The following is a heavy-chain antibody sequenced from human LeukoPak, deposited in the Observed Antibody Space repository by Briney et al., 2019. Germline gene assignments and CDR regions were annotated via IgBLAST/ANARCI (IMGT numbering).Heavy chain of an antibody. CDR2: INPNTGDT. Sequence: ASVKVSCKASGYTLTGYYVHWVRQAPGQGLEWMGWINPNTGDTHYAPKFQGRVTMTRDTSISTAYMELSRLRSDDTDVFYCARESPSSGYNFDYWGQGTLVTVSS. D-gene: IGHD3-22*01. CDR3: ARESPSSGYNFDY. J-gene: IGHJ4*02. V-gene: IGHV1-2*02. CDR1: GYTLTGYY.